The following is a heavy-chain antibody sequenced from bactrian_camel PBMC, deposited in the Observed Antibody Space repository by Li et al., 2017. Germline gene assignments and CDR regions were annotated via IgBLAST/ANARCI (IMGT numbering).Heavy chain of an antibody. Sequence: VQLVESGGGSVQAGGSLRLSCVASGVTYNIYYMGWFRQPPGKEREGLAAIDRADGSTNYADSVKGRFTISQDNTQNSLILQMNNLKPEDTALYYCAADMGPRCKTMIQRPNRYRGQGTQVTVS. CDR3: AADMGPRCKTMIQRPNRY. V-gene: IGHV3S31*01. CDR2: IDRADGST. J-gene: IGHJ4*01. CDR1: GVTYNIYY. D-gene: IGHD4*01.